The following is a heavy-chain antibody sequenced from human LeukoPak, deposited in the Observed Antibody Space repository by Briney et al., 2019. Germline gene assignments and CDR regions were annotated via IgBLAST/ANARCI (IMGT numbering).Heavy chain of an antibody. J-gene: IGHJ6*02. CDR1: GFTFSSYA. CDR3: ARANYYGSGSYRAFYYYYGMDV. CDR2: ISYDGSNK. D-gene: IGHD3-10*01. V-gene: IGHV3-30*04. Sequence: GRSLRPSCAASGFTFSSYAMRWVRQAPGKGLEWVAVISYDGSNKYYADSVKGRFTISRDNSKNTLYLQMNSLRAEDTAVYYCARANYYGSGSYRAFYYYYGMDVWGQGTTVTVSS.